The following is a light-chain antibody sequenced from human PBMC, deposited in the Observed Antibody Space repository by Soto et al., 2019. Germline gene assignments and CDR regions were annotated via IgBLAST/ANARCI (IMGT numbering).Light chain of an antibody. V-gene: IGLV2-8*01. CDR1: SSDIGDYNY. CDR2: EVT. CDR3: AAWDDTLNARV. J-gene: IGLJ3*02. Sequence: QSVLTQPPSASGSPGQSVTFSCTGTSSDIGDYNYVSWYQQHPGKAPKLMIYEVTKRPSGVPDRFSGSKSGTSASLAISGLQSEDEADYYCAAWDDTLNARVFGGGTQLTVL.